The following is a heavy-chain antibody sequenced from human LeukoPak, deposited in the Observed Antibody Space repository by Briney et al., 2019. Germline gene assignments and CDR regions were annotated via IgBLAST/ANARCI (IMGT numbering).Heavy chain of an antibody. CDR3: AKVQSDIVGAMFFSFDV. D-gene: IGHD1-26*01. CDR2: ISSSSNYI. V-gene: IGHV3-21*01. Sequence: PGGSLRLSCAASGFTFSSYSMNWVRQAPGKGLEWVSSISSSSNYIYYANSIKGRFTISRDNAKNSLYLQMNSLRVEDTAVYYCAKVQSDIVGAMFFSFDVWGQGTMVSVSS. CDR1: GFTFSSYS. J-gene: IGHJ3*01.